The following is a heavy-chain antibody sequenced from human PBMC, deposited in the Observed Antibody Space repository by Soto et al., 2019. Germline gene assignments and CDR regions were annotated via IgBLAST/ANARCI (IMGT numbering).Heavy chain of an antibody. CDR1: GFTFSSYG. D-gene: IGHD3-22*01. J-gene: IGHJ4*02. CDR3: AKGSPWDTVVVITH. Sequence: QVQLVESGGGVVQPGRSLRLSCAASGFTFSSYGMHWVYQAPGKGLEWVAVISHDGSNKYYADSVKGRFTISRDNSKNTLSLQMNSLRAEDTAVYYCAKGSPWDTVVVITHWGQGTLVTVSS. CDR2: ISHDGSNK. V-gene: IGHV3-30*18.